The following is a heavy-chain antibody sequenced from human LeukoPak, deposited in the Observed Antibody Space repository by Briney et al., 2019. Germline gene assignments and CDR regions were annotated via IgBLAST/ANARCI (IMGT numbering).Heavy chain of an antibody. J-gene: IGHJ4*02. CDR1: GFTFSSYA. Sequence: GGSLRLSCAASGFTFSSYAMSWVRQAPGKGLEWVSAISGSGGSTYYADSVKGRFTISRDNSKNTLYLQMNSLRAEDTAVYYCATWQRLGYYFDYWGQGTLVTVSS. CDR2: ISGSGGST. CDR3: ATWQRLGYYFDY. V-gene: IGHV3-23*01. D-gene: IGHD3-16*01.